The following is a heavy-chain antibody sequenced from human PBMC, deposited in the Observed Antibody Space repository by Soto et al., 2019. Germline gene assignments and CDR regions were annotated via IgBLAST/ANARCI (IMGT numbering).Heavy chain of an antibody. CDR1: GGCFSGYY. CDR3: ARQGRIVVVPAALDY. J-gene: IGHJ4*02. CDR2: INHSGST. Sequence: SDTTSLSRAVYGGCFSGYYWSWIRKHTGKGLEWIGEINHSGSTNYNPSLKSRVTISVDTSKNQFSLKLSSVTAADTAVYYCARQGRIVVVPAALDYWGQGTLVTVSS. V-gene: IGHV4-34*01. D-gene: IGHD2-2*01.